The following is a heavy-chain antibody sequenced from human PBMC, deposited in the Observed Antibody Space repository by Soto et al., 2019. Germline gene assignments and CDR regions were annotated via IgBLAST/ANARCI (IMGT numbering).Heavy chain of an antibody. CDR1: GYSFTSYW. CDR3: ARRSKRGDYYSGMDV. V-gene: IGHV5-10-1*01. D-gene: IGHD2-2*01. CDR2: IDPSDSYT. Sequence: GESLKISCKGSGYSFTSYWISWVRQMPGKGLEWMGRIDPSDSYTNYSPSFQGHVTISADKSISTAYLQWSSLKASDTAMYYCARRSKRGDYYSGMDVWGQGTTVTVSS. J-gene: IGHJ6*02.